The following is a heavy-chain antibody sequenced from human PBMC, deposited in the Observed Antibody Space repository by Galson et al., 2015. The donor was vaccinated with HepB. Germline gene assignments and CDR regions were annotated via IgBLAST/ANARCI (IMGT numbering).Heavy chain of an antibody. Sequence: SLRLSCAASGFTFHDFAMHWVRQVPGKGLEWVSGLSWNSGTIAYADSVKGRFIISRDNAKDSLYLQMNSLRDDDTALYYCAKGVGGYAPPDYWGQGTLVTVSS. CDR3: AKGVGGYAPPDY. J-gene: IGHJ4*02. CDR2: LSWNSGTI. V-gene: IGHV3-9*01. D-gene: IGHD5-12*01. CDR1: GFTFHDFA.